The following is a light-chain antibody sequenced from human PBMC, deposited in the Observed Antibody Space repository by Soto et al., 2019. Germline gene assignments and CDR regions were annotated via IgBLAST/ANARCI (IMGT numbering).Light chain of an antibody. CDR2: TAS. J-gene: IGKJ2*01. Sequence: DIQMTQSPSSLSASVGDRVTITCRASQSVSKYLNWYQHQPGKAPTLLIYTASSLQSGVPSRFSGSGSGTDFTLTISRLQPEDFATYYCQQSHSTPRTFGQGTKVEIK. CDR1: QSVSKY. V-gene: IGKV1-39*01. CDR3: QQSHSTPRT.